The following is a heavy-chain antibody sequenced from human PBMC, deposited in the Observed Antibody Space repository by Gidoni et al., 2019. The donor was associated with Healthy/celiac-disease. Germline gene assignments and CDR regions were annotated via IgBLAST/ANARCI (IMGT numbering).Heavy chain of an antibody. CDR1: GFTFGKAW. D-gene: IGHD3-16*01. Sequence: EVQLVESGGGLGKPGGSRRLSCAAAGFTFGKAWMNWVRQVPGKWLECVGRIKSKTDGGTTDSAAPVKGRFTISRDDSNTTLYLQMISLKTEDTAVYYCTTVFGSLVVCEGVDYWGQGTLVTVSS. V-gene: IGHV3-15*07. CDR3: TTVFGSLVVCEGVDY. J-gene: IGHJ4*02. CDR2: IKSKTDGGTT.